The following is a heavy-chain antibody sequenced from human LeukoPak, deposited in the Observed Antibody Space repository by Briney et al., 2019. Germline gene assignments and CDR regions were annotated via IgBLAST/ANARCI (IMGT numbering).Heavy chain of an antibody. CDR3: ARLGRSTIIKWGAFDI. V-gene: IGHV4-39*01. Sequence: SETLSLTCTLSGGSISSSSYYWGWIRQPPGKGLEWVGSIYYTGNTYYNPSLKSRLTISVDTSKKQFSLKLSSATAADTAVYYCARLGRSTIIKWGAFDIWGQGTVVTVSS. CDR1: GGSISSSSYY. D-gene: IGHD5-24*01. CDR2: IYYTGNT. J-gene: IGHJ3*02.